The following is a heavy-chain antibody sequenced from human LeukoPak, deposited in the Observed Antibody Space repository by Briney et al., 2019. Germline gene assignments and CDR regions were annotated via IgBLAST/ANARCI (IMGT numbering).Heavy chain of an antibody. D-gene: IGHD3-22*01. Sequence: PSETLSLTCTVTGGSISSYYWSWIRQAPGKGLEWIGYIYYSGSTNYNPSLKSRVTISVDTSKNQFSLKLSSVSAADTAVYYCARAGNYYDSSGYGYVDYWGQGTLVTVSS. CDR1: GGSISSYY. V-gene: IGHV4-59*01. J-gene: IGHJ4*02. CDR3: ARAGNYYDSSGYGYVDY. CDR2: IYYSGST.